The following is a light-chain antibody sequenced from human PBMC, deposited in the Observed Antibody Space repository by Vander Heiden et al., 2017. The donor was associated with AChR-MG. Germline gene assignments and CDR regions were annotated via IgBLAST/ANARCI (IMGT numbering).Light chain of an antibody. CDR2: WAS. J-gene: IGKJ2*01. CDR3: QQYYTAPGYT. V-gene: IGKV4-1*01. Sequence: IVVTQSPDSLAVSLGETVTINCKASQSVLFSANNRDYLAWYQQKPGQPPRLLIYWASTRESGVPDRFSGSGSGTDFTLTISSLQAEDVAVYYCQQYYTAPGYTFGQGTKLEI. CDR1: QSVLFSANNRDY.